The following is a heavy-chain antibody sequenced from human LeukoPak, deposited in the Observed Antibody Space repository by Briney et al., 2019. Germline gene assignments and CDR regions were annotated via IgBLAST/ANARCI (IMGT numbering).Heavy chain of an antibody. CDR1: GGSISSYY. Sequence: LSLTCTVSGGSISSYYWSWIRQAPGKGLEWLSYIRNSNTYTNYADSVKGRFTISRDNAKNSLYLQMNTLRAEDTAVYYCARDGNFYFDLWGRGTLVTVSS. J-gene: IGHJ2*01. D-gene: IGHD1-7*01. CDR3: ARDGNFYFDL. CDR2: IRNSNTYT. V-gene: IGHV3-11*06.